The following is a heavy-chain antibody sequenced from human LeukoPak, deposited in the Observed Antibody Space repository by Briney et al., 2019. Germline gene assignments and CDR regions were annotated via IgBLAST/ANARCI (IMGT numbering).Heavy chain of an antibody. D-gene: IGHD3-22*01. Sequence: PFETLSLTCTVSGGSLSGHYWSWLRQPPAKRLDGIGFVSYTGRTKSNPSLQSRVTISIDTPKSQFSLKLTSVTSADTAVYSCARLLDNDISGDPDTFDVWGQGTTVIVSS. V-gene: IGHV4-59*11. CDR1: GGSLSGHY. CDR2: VSYTGRT. J-gene: IGHJ3*01. CDR3: ARLLDNDISGDPDTFDV.